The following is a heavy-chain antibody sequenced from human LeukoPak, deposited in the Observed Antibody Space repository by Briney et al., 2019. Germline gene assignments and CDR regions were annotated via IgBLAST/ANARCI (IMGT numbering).Heavy chain of an antibody. CDR3: ARATMVRGVTPFDY. CDR2: INPSGGST. D-gene: IGHD3-10*01. CDR1: GYTFTSYG. J-gene: IGHJ4*02. Sequence: EASVKVSCKASGYTFTSYGISWVRQAPGQGLEWMGIINPSGGSTSYAQKFQGRVTMTRDTSTSTVYMELSSLRSEDTAVYYCARATMVRGVTPFDYWGQGTLVTVSS. V-gene: IGHV1-46*01.